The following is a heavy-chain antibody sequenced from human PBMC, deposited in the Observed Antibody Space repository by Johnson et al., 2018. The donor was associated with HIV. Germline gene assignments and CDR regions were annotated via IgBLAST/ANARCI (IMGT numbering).Heavy chain of an antibody. CDR1: GFTFSSYG. V-gene: IGHV3-30*03. CDR3: ARGPGGIAFDI. D-gene: IGHD3-16*01. Sequence: QVQLVESGGGVVQPGRSLRLSCAASGFTFSSYGMHWVRQAPGKGLEWVAVISYDGSNKYYADSVKGRFTISRDNSKNTLYLQMNSLRAEDTAVYYCARGPGGIAFDIWGQGTMVTVSS. J-gene: IGHJ3*02. CDR2: ISYDGSNK.